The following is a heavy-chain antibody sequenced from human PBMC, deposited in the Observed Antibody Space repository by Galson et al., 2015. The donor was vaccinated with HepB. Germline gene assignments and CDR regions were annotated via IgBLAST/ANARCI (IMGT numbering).Heavy chain of an antibody. V-gene: IGHV4-39*07. J-gene: IGHJ4*02. D-gene: IGHD3-10*01. CDR2: MYYSGST. CDR1: GGFISSSSYY. Sequence: ETLSLTCTVSGGFISSSSYYWGWIRQPPGKGLEWIGSMYYSGSTYYNPSLKSRVTISVDTSKNQFSLKLSSVTAADTAVYYCGRRSGGYYYGSGSYYPFDFWGQGALVTVSS. CDR3: GRRSGGYYYGSGSYYPFDF.